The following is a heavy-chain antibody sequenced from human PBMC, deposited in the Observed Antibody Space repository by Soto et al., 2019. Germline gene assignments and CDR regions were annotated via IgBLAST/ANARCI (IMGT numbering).Heavy chain of an antibody. D-gene: IGHD2-15*01. CDR2: VWYYGSKR. CDR1: GFTFSTYG. Sequence: GGSLRLSCAASGFTFSTYGMHWVRQAPGKGLEWVAVVWYYGSKRYYADSVKGRFTISRDDSKNSLYLQMDGLRAEDTAVYYCARDPHSSFDYWGQGTLVTVSS. CDR3: ARDPHSSFDY. J-gene: IGHJ4*02. V-gene: IGHV3-33*08.